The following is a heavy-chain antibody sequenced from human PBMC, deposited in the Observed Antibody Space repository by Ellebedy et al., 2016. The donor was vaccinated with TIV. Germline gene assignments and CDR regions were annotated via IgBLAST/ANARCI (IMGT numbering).Heavy chain of an antibody. J-gene: IGHJ6*02. CDR1: GFTFSSYS. CDR3: ARFGELASSYYYYYYGMDV. Sequence: GESLKISXAVSGFTFSSYSMNWVRQAPGKGLEWVSSISSSSSYIYYADSVKGRFTISRDNAKNSLYLQMNSLRAEDTAVYYCARFGELASSYYYYYYGMDVWGQGTTVTVSS. CDR2: ISSSSSYI. D-gene: IGHD3-10*01. V-gene: IGHV3-21*01.